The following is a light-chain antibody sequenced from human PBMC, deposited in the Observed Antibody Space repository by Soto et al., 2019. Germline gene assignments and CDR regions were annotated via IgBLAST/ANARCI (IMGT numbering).Light chain of an antibody. Sequence: DIQMTQSPSTLSASVGDRVTITFRASQSISSWLAWYQQKPGKAPKLLIYKASSLESGVPSRFSGSGSGTEFTLTISSLQPDDFATYYYQQYNSYFTFGGGTKVDIK. J-gene: IGKJ4*01. CDR2: KAS. V-gene: IGKV1-5*03. CDR3: QQYNSYFT. CDR1: QSISSW.